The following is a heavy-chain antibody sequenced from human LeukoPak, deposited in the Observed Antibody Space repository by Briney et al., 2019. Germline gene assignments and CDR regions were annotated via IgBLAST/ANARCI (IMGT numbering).Heavy chain of an antibody. V-gene: IGHV4-4*02. CDR2: IYHSGST. CDR3: ARSDYYGSGSYGPSIFDY. D-gene: IGHD3-10*01. Sequence: SGTLSLTCAVSGGSISSSNWWSWVRQPPGKGLEWIGEIYHSGSTNYNPSLKSRVTISVDTSKNQFSLKLSSVTAADTAVYYCARSDYYGSGSYGPSIFDYWGQGTLVTVSS. CDR1: GGSISSSNW. J-gene: IGHJ4*02.